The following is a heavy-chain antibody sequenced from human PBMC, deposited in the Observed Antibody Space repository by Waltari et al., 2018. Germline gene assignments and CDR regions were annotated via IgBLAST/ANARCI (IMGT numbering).Heavy chain of an antibody. D-gene: IGHD3-10*01. J-gene: IGHJ4*02. CDR1: GGPFSSYA. Sequence: QVQLVQSGAEVKKPGSSVKVSCKASGGPFSSYAISRVRQAPGQGLEWMGGIIPIFGTANYAQKCQGRVTITADESTSTAYMELSSLRSEDTAVYYCASRSELDYFDYWGQGTLVTVSS. CDR3: ASRSELDYFDY. CDR2: IIPIFGTA. V-gene: IGHV1-69*01.